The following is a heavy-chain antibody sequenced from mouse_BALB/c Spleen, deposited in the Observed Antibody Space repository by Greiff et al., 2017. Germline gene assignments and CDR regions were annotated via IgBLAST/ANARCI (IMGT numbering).Heavy chain of an antibody. CDR2: IDPENGDT. Sequence: VQLQQSGAELVRSGASVKLSCTASGFNIKDYYMHWVKHRPEQGLEWIGWIDPENGDTEYAPKFQGKATMTADTSSNTAYLQLSSLTSEDTAVYYCNEEVGFMDYWGQGTSVTVSS. V-gene: IGHV14-4*02. CDR3: NEEVGFMDY. CDR1: GFNIKDYY. J-gene: IGHJ4*01.